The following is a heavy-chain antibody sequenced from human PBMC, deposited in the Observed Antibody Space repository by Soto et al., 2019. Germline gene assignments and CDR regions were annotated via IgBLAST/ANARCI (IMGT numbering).Heavy chain of an antibody. CDR2: ISWDDDK. V-gene: IGHV2-5*02. CDR1: GFSLSASGVG. Sequence: QITLKESGPTLVKPTQTLTLTCTFSGFSLSASGVGVGWIRQPPGKALEWLGIISWDDDKRYSPSLKSRLAITKDTSKNQLVLTVTNMDPVDTATYYCAHITLPRTGYSIGWYPKYWGQGSLVTVSS. J-gene: IGHJ4*02. D-gene: IGHD6-19*01. CDR3: AHITLPRTGYSIGWYPKY.